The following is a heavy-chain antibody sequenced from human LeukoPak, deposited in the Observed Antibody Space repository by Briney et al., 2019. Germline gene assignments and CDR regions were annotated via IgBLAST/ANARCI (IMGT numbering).Heavy chain of an antibody. CDR3: AHLYFDY. V-gene: IGHV4-34*01. J-gene: IGHJ4*02. CDR2: INHSGST. CDR1: GGSFSGYY. Sequence: SETLSLTCAVYGGSFSGYYWSWIRQPPGKGLEWIGEINHSGSTNYNPSPESRVTISVDTSKNQFSLKLSSVTAADTAVYYCAHLYFDYWGQGTLVTVSS.